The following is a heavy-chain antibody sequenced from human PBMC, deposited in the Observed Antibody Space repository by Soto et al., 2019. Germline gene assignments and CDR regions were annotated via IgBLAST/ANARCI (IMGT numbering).Heavy chain of an antibody. J-gene: IGHJ4*02. V-gene: IGHV6-1*01. CDR2: TYYRSKWYN. CDR1: GESVSSNSAA. D-gene: IGHD6-13*01. CDR3: ARDRKGIAAASNFDY. Sequence: SQTLSLTGAISGESVSSNSAAWNWIRQSPSRGLEWLGRTYYRSKWYNDYAVSAKSRITINPDTSKNQFSLQLNSVTPEDTAVYYCARDRKGIAAASNFDYWGQGTLVTVSS.